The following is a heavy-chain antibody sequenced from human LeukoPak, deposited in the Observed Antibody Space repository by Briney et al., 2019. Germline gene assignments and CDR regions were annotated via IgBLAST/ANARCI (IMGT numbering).Heavy chain of an antibody. J-gene: IGHJ6*04. D-gene: IGHD3-9*01. CDR1: GFTFSSYW. CDR2: IKQDGSEK. V-gene: IGHV3-7*03. Sequence: GGSLRLSCAASGFTFSSYWMSWVRQAPGKGLEWVANIKQDGSEKYYVDSVNGRFTISRDNAKNSLYLQMNSLRAEDTAVHYCASLYYDILTGYDYYGMDVWGKGTTVTVSS. CDR3: ASLYYDILTGYDYYGMDV.